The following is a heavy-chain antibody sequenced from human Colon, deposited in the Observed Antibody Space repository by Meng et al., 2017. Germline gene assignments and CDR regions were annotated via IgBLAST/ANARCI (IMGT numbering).Heavy chain of an antibody. CDR3: ARAKSDDFLNGDKWFDP. CDR2: IYYRGNT. V-gene: IGHV4-61*01. CDR1: GGSVSSGSYY. D-gene: IGHD3-3*01. Sequence: SETLSLTCNVSGGSVSSGSYYWSWIRQPPGKGLEWIGYIYYRGNTNYNPSLKSRVTMSVDTSKNQFSLKLSSVTAADTAVYYCARAKSDDFLNGDKWFDPWGQGTLVTVSS. J-gene: IGHJ5*02.